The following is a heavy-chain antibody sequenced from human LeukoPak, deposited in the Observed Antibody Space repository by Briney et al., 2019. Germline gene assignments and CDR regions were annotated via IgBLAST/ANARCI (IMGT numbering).Heavy chain of an antibody. Sequence: GGSLRLSCAASGFTFSDYYMSWIRQAPGKGLEWVSYISSSGSTIYYADSVKGRFTISRDNAKNTLYLQMNSLRAEDTAVYYCAKDHQYSSGWYGWYFDLWGRGTLVTVSS. CDR3: AKDHQYSSGWYGWYFDL. J-gene: IGHJ2*01. D-gene: IGHD6-19*01. CDR1: GFTFSDYY. V-gene: IGHV3-11*01. CDR2: ISSSGSTI.